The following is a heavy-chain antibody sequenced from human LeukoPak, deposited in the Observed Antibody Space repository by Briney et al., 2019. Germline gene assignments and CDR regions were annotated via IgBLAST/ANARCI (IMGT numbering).Heavy chain of an antibody. J-gene: IGHJ4*02. CDR3: AKNVPGRAIDY. D-gene: IGHD2-15*01. V-gene: IGHV3-23*01. CDR2: IGTGGDT. CDR1: GFTFSSYA. Sequence: GGSLRLSCVASGFTFSSYAMSWVRQAPGKGLEWVSTIGTGGDTYYTDSVKGRFTISRDNSKYTLSLQMSSLRADDTAVYYCAKNVPGRAIDYWGQGTLVTVSS.